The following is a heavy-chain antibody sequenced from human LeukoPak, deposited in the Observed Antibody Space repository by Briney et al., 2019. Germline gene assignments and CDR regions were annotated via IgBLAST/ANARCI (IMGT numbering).Heavy chain of an antibody. CDR1: GFTFSTSG. CDR3: ARARGVSTGYRPINY. Sequence: PGGSLRHSCAASGFTFSTSGMHWVRQAPGKGLEWVAVIWYDGSNKHYAESVKGRFSISRDNSKSTLYLQTNSLRAEDTAVYYCARARGVSTGYRPINYWGQGTLVTVSS. CDR2: IWYDGSNK. V-gene: IGHV3-33*01. D-gene: IGHD3-22*01. J-gene: IGHJ4*02.